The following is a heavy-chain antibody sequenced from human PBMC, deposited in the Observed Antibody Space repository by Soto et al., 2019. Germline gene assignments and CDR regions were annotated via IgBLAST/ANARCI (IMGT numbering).Heavy chain of an antibody. V-gene: IGHV1-69*13. Sequence: SVKVSCKASGDTLSHYGVSWVRQVPGKGLEWMGGTTAILGTRDYAQKFQGRMTITSDESTSTSYMELNSLTSDDTAVYYCAAGDSSDTGDHWGQGTLVTVSS. D-gene: IGHD5-18*01. CDR3: AAGDSSDTGDH. CDR2: TTAILGTR. J-gene: IGHJ4*02. CDR1: GDTLSHYG.